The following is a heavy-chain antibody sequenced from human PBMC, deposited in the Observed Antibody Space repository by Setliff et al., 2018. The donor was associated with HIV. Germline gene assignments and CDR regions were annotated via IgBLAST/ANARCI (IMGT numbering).Heavy chain of an antibody. Sequence: PSETLSLTCTVSGDSISSSIYYWGWVRQPPGKGLEWIGGIYYTGSPFYNPSLKSRVTISVDTSNNQFSLKLSSATAADTAVYYCARGGGTSSPIDYNYYIDVCGKGTTVTVSS. V-gene: IGHV4-39*01. J-gene: IGHJ6*03. D-gene: IGHD6-6*01. CDR1: GDSISSSIYY. CDR2: IYYTGSP. CDR3: ARGGGTSSPIDYNYYIDV.